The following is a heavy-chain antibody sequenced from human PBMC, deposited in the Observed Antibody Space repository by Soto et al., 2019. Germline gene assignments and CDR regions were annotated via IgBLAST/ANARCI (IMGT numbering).Heavy chain of an antibody. Sequence: SETLSLTCTVSGGSISSSSYYWGWIRQPPGKGLEWIGSIYYSGSTYYNPSLKSRVTISVDTSKNQFSLKLSSVTAADTAVYYCVSCYSGPPFDPWGQGTLVTVSS. CDR2: IYYSGST. J-gene: IGHJ5*02. V-gene: IGHV4-39*01. CDR3: VSCYSGPPFDP. D-gene: IGHD2-15*01. CDR1: GGSISSSSYY.